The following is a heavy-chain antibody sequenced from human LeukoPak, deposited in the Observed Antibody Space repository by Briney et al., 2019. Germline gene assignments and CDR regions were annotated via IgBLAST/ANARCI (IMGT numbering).Heavy chain of an antibody. Sequence: PGGSLRLSCAAYGFTFSYYGMDLVRQAPGKGLEWVANIREDDSERNYVDSVKGRFTISRDNAWNSVYLQMNNLRPEDTAVYYCAREQWSRLDWGQGTLVTVSS. CDR1: GFTFSYYG. D-gene: IGHD2-8*01. CDR2: IREDDSER. CDR3: AREQWSRLD. J-gene: IGHJ4*02. V-gene: IGHV3-7*01.